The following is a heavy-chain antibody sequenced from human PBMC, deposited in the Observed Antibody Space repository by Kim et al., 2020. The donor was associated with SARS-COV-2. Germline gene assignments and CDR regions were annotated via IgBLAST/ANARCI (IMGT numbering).Heavy chain of an antibody. Sequence: KGRFTISRNNAKNSLYLQMNSLRAEDTAVYYCARNNPYSSSWYGYYFDYWGQGTLVTVSS. D-gene: IGHD6-13*01. CDR3: ARNNPYSSSWYGYYFDY. J-gene: IGHJ4*02. V-gene: IGHV3-11*04.